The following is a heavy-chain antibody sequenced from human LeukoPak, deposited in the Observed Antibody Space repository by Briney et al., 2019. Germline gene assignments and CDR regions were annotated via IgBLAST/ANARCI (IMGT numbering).Heavy chain of an antibody. V-gene: IGHV1-8*01. Sequence: GASVKVSCKASGYTFTSYDINWVRQATGQGLEWMGWMNPNSGNTGYAQKLQGRVTMTTDTSTSTAYMELRSLRSDDTAVYYCARDTTYYYGSGTYQPYFDYWGQGTLVTVSS. CDR2: MNPNSGNT. CDR1: GYTFTSYD. J-gene: IGHJ4*02. D-gene: IGHD3-10*01. CDR3: ARDTTYYYGSGTYQPYFDY.